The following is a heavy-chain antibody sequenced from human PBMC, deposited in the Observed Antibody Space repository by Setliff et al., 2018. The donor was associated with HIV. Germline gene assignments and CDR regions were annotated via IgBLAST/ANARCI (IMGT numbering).Heavy chain of an antibody. J-gene: IGHJ4*02. V-gene: IGHV4-61*02. CDR3: ARRIYGNNPYFDY. D-gene: IGHD4-17*01. Sequence: SETLSLTCTVSGGSIRSDSYYWTWIRQPAGEGLEWIGRIYSSGNTNYNPSLESRVTISVDTSKNQFSLKLSSVTAADTAIYYCARRIYGNNPYFDYWSQGTLVTAPQ. CDR1: GGSIRSDSYY. CDR2: IYSSGNT.